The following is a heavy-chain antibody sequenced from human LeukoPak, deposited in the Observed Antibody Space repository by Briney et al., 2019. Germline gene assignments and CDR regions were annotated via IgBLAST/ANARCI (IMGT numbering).Heavy chain of an antibody. D-gene: IGHD3-10*01. V-gene: IGHV3-30-3*01. CDR1: GFTFSRYA. Sequence: GGSLRLSCAASGFTFSRYAMHWVRQAPGKGLEWVAVISYDGSNEYYADSVKGRFTISRDSSENTLYLQMNSLRVEDTAVYYCARVGYYSSGPFSYFDYWGQGTLVTVSS. CDR2: ISYDGSNE. J-gene: IGHJ4*02. CDR3: ARVGYYSSGPFSYFDY.